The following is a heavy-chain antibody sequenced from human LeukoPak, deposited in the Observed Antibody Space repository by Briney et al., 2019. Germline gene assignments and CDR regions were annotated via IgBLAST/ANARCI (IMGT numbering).Heavy chain of an antibody. D-gene: IGHD2-2*01. Sequence: PGGSLRLSCAASAFTFSSYWMYWVRQAPGKGLVWVSRINSDGSTTSYADSVKGRFTISRDNAKNALYLQMNSLRAEDTAVYYCARDHSYCSSTSCLEVFDYWGQGTLVTVSS. J-gene: IGHJ4*02. CDR1: AFTFSSYW. CDR3: ARDHSYCSSTSCLEVFDY. CDR2: INSDGSTT. V-gene: IGHV3-74*01.